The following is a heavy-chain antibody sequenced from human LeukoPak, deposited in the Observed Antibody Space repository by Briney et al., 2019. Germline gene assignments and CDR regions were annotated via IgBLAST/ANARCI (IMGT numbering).Heavy chain of an antibody. CDR2: ISAYNGNT. J-gene: IGHJ4*02. Sequence: ASVKVSCKASGHTFTSYGISWVRQAPGQGLEWMGWISAYNGNTNYAQKLQGRVTMTTDTSTSTAYMELRSLRSDDTAVYYCARDEWQVKSFDYWGQGTLVTVSS. CDR3: ARDEWQVKSFDY. CDR1: GHTFTSYG. V-gene: IGHV1-18*01. D-gene: IGHD2-8*01.